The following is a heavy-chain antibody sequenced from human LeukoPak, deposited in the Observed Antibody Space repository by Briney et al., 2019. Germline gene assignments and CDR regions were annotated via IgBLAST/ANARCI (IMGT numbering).Heavy chain of an antibody. CDR2: IYHSGST. J-gene: IGHJ4*02. V-gene: IGHV4-38-2*02. CDR3: ARDRKAVAGTGY. CDR1: DYSISSGYY. Sequence: SETLSLTCAVSDYSISSGYYWGWIRQPPGKGLEWIGSIYHSGSTYYNLSLKSRVTISVDTSKNQFSLKLNSVTAADTAVYYCARDRKAVAGTGYWGQGTLVTVSS. D-gene: IGHD6-19*01.